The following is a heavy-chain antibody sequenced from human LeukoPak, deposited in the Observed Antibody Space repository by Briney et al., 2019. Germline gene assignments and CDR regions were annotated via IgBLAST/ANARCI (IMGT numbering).Heavy chain of an antibody. V-gene: IGHV4-30-4*07. D-gene: IGHD5-12*01. J-gene: IGHJ3*02. CDR1: GDSISSGGYS. CDR3: ARVRGRGYSGYVRAFDI. Sequence: SETLSLTCVVSGDSISSGGYSWSWIRQTPGKGLEWIAYIHDSGSTYNNPSLKSRLSISIDTSKNQFSLKLNSVTAADTAVYYCARVRGRGYSGYVRAFDIWGQGTMVTVSS. CDR2: IHDSGST.